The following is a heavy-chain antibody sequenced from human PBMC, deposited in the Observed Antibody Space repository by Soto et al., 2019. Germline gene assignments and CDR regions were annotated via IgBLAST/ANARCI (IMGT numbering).Heavy chain of an antibody. Sequence: QTGGSLRLSCTASGFTFGDYAMSWFRQAPGKGLEWVGFIRSKAYGGTTEYAASVKGRFTISRDDSKSIAYLQMNSLKTEDTAVYYCTIALPGARGYDSVNHYYYYMDVWGKGTTVTVSS. D-gene: IGHD5-12*01. CDR3: TIALPGARGYDSVNHYYYYMDV. J-gene: IGHJ6*03. CDR2: IRSKAYGGTT. V-gene: IGHV3-49*03. CDR1: GFTFGDYA.